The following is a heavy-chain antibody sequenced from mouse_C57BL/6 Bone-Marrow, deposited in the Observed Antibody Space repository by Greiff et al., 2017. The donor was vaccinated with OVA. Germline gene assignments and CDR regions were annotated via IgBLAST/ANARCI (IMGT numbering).Heavy chain of an antibody. D-gene: IGHD1-1*01. V-gene: IGHV1-61*01. CDR1: GYTFSSYW. CDR3: ARWTVDAY. CDR2: IYPSDSET. J-gene: IGHJ3*01. Sequence: QVQLQQPGAELVRPGSSVKLSCKASGYTFSSYWMDWVKQRPGQGLEWIGNIYPSDSETHYNQKFKDKATLTVDKSSSTAYMQLSSLTSEDSAVYYCARWTVDAYWGQGTLVTVSA.